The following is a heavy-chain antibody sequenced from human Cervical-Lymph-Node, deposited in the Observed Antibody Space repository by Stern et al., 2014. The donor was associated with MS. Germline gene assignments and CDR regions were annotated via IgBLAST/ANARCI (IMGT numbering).Heavy chain of an antibody. CDR2: VTNFGTT. Sequence: EVQLVESGGGVIQPGGSLRLSCTASGFTVSRDYMTWVRQAPGKGLEWVSLVTNFGTTFYTVYWKGRFTSSRDDSKNTVYLHMTSLRAEDTAMYYCARDTSSPERSDWWGQGTLVTVSS. CDR3: ARDTSSPERSDW. CDR1: GFTVSRDY. J-gene: IGHJ4*02. D-gene: IGHD1-1*01. V-gene: IGHV3-53*01.